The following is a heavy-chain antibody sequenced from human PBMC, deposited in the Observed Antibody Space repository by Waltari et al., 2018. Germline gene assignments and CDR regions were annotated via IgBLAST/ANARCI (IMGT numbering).Heavy chain of an antibody. J-gene: IGHJ4*02. CDR1: GGSFSGYY. CDR3: ARVGGVYCSGGSCYRLSFDY. CDR2: INHSGST. D-gene: IGHD2-15*01. Sequence: QVQLQQWGAGLLKPSETLSLTCAVYGGSFSGYYWSWIRQPPGKGLEWIGEINHSGSTNYTPSLKSRVTISVDTSKNQFSLKLSSVTAADTAVYYCARVGGVYCSGGSCYRLSFDYWGQGTLVTVSS. V-gene: IGHV4-34*01.